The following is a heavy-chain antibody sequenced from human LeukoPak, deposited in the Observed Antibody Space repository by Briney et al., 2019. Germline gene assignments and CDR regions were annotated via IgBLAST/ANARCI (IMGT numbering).Heavy chain of an antibody. J-gene: IGHJ4*02. CDR3: ASEVETPQYYFDY. CDR2: INPNSGGT. V-gene: IGHV1-2*02. CDR1: GYTFTGYY. Sequence: GASVKVSCKASGYTFTGYYMHWVRQAPGQGLEWMGWINPNSGGTNYAQKFQGRVTMTRDTSISTAYMELSRLRPDDTAVYYCASEVETPQYYFDYWGQGTLVTVSS.